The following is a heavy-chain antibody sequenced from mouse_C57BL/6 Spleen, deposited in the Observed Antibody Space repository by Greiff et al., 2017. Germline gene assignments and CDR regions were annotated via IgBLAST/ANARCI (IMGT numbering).Heavy chain of an antibody. Sequence: QVQLKESGPGLVAPSQSLSITCTVSGFSLTSYGVHWVRQPPGKGLEWLVVIWSDGSTTYNSALKSRLSISKDNSKSQVFLKMNSLQTDDTAMYYCARHGDWVFYVMDYWGQGTSVTVSS. D-gene: IGHD4-1*01. V-gene: IGHV2-6-1*01. CDR1: GFSLTSYG. CDR3: ARHGDWVFYVMDY. CDR2: IWSDGST. J-gene: IGHJ4*01.